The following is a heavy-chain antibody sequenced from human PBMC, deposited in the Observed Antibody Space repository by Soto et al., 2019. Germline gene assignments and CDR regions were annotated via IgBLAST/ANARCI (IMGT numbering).Heavy chain of an antibody. CDR3: ARNSPYHDAFDI. Sequence: SVKVSCKASGGTFSSYAIGWVRQAPGQGLEWMGGIIPIFGTANYAQKFQGRVTITADESTSTAYMELSSLRSEDTAVYYCARNSPYHDAFDIWGQGTMVTVSS. J-gene: IGHJ3*02. CDR2: IIPIFGTA. V-gene: IGHV1-69*13. CDR1: GGTFSSYA. D-gene: IGHD5-18*01.